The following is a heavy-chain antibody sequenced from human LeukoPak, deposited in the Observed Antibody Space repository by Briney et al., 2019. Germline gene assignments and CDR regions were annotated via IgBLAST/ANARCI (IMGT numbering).Heavy chain of an antibody. D-gene: IGHD6-19*01. CDR2: ISGSGGST. J-gene: IGHJ4*02. Sequence: PGGSLRLSCAASGFTFSSYAMSWVRQAPGKGLEWVPAISGSGGSTYYADSVKGRFTISRDNSKNTLYLQMNSLRAEDTAVYYCAAASSGWYSVDYWGQGTLVTVSS. CDR1: GFTFSSYA. CDR3: AAASSGWYSVDY. V-gene: IGHV3-23*01.